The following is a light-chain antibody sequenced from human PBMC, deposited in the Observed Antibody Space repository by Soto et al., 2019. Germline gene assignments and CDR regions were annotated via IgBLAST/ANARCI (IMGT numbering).Light chain of an antibody. CDR1: SSDVGGYNY. Sequence: QSALTQPASASGSPGQSVTISCTGTSSDVGGYNYVSWYQQHPGKAPKLMIYDVSKRPSGVSNRFSGSKSGNTASLTISGLQAEDYADYYCSSYTSSSTVVFGGGTKVTVL. CDR2: DVS. CDR3: SSYTSSSTVV. V-gene: IGLV2-14*01. J-gene: IGLJ2*01.